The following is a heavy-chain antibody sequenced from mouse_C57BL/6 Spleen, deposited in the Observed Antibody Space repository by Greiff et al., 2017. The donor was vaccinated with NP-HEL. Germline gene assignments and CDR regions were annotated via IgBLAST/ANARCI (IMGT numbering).Heavy chain of an antibody. CDR2: ISSGSSTI. J-gene: IGHJ4*01. CDR3: ARGYDYDSYAMDY. V-gene: IGHV5-17*01. Sequence: EVKLVESGGGLVKPGGSLKLSCAASGFTFSDYGMHWVRQAPEKGLEWVAYISSGSSTIYYADTVKGRFTISRDNAKNTLCLQMTSLRSEDTAIYYCARGYDYDSYAMDYWGQGTSVTVSS. CDR1: GFTFSDYG. D-gene: IGHD2-4*01.